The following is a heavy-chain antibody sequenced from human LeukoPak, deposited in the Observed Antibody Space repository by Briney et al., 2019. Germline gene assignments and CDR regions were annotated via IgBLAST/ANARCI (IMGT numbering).Heavy chain of an antibody. CDR1: GFTFSTFW. CDR2: IKQDGNEK. Sequence: GGSLRLSCAASGFTFSTFWMSWVRQAPGKGLEWVANIKQDGNEKHYVDSVKGRFTISRDNAKNSLYLQMNSLRAEDTAVYYCATVSQRMPLRNPLDYWGQGTLVTVSS. V-gene: IGHV3-7*01. J-gene: IGHJ4*02. CDR3: ATVSQRMPLRNPLDY. D-gene: IGHD2-2*01.